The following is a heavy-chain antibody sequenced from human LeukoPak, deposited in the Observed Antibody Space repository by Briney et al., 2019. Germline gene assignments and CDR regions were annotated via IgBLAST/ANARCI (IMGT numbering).Heavy chain of an antibody. D-gene: IGHD7-27*01. Sequence: GGSLRLSRAASGFTFSSYGMHWVRQAPGKGLEWVAFISYDGTNKYCADSVKGRFTISRDNSKNTLYLQMNSLRAEDTALYYCAREILTGYAFDIWGQGTMVTVSS. V-gene: IGHV3-30*03. J-gene: IGHJ3*02. CDR3: AREILTGYAFDI. CDR1: GFTFSSYG. CDR2: ISYDGTNK.